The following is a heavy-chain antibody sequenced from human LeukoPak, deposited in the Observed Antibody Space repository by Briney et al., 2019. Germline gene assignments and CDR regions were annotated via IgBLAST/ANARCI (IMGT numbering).Heavy chain of an antibody. D-gene: IGHD5-24*01. V-gene: IGHV4-4*08. CDR2: IYTSGST. Sequence: SETLSLTCAVYGGSFSGYYWSWIRQPPGKGLEWIGRIYTSGSTNYNPSLKSRVTISVDTSKNQFSLKLSSVTAADTAVYYCARARDGYNYGGFDYWGQGTLVTVSS. J-gene: IGHJ4*02. CDR1: GGSFSGYY. CDR3: ARARDGYNYGGFDY.